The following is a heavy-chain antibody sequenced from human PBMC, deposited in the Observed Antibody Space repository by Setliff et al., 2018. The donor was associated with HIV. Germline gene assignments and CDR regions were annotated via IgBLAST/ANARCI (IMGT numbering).Heavy chain of an antibody. CDR3: ARGSVIVADALDI. D-gene: IGHD1-26*01. Sequence: SETLSLTCAVYGGSFNDYYWTWIRQPPGKGLEWIGEIDHSGSTKYHASLKSRVTISIDTSKNQISLKLSSVTAADTAVYYCARGSVIVADALDIWGQGTMVTVSS. CDR2: IDHSGST. V-gene: IGHV4-34*01. CDR1: GGSFNDYY. J-gene: IGHJ3*02.